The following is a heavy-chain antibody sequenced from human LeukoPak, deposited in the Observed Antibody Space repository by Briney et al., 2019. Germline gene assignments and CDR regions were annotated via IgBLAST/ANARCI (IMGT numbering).Heavy chain of an antibody. CDR3: ARGPGGGYYFDY. V-gene: IGHV4-34*01. D-gene: IGHD3-16*01. Sequence: SETLSLTCAVYGGSFSGYYWSWIRQPPGKGLEWIGEINHSGSTNYNPSLKSRVTISVDTSKNQFSLKLSSVTAADTAVYYCARGPGGGYYFDYWGQGTLVTVSS. J-gene: IGHJ4*02. CDR1: GGSFSGYY. CDR2: INHSGST.